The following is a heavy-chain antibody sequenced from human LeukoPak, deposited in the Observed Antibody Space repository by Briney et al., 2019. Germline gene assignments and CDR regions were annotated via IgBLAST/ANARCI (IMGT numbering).Heavy chain of an antibody. CDR3: ARAPYYDFWSSYPTKLRANWFDP. V-gene: IGHV4-34*01. D-gene: IGHD3-3*01. CDR2: INHSGST. Sequence: GSLRLSCAASGFTFSNCAMSWVRQPPGKGLEWIGEINHSGSTNYNPSLKSRVTISVDTSKNQFSLKLSSVTAADTAVYYCARAPYYDFWSSYPTKLRANWFDPWGQGTLVTVSS. J-gene: IGHJ5*02. CDR1: GFTFSNCA.